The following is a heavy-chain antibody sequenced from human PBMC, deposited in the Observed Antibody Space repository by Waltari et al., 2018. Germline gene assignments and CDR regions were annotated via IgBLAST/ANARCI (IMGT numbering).Heavy chain of an antibody. CDR2: INHSGST. J-gene: IGHJ4*02. Sequence: QVQLQQWGAGLLKPSETLSLTCAVYGGSFSGYYWSWIRQPPGTGLEWIGEINHSGSTNYNPSLKSRVTISVDTSKNQFSLKLSSVTAADTAVYYCARVGSNYDSSGYYLLFDYWGQGTLVTVSS. CDR1: GGSFSGYY. V-gene: IGHV4-34*01. D-gene: IGHD3-22*01. CDR3: ARVGSNYDSSGYYLLFDY.